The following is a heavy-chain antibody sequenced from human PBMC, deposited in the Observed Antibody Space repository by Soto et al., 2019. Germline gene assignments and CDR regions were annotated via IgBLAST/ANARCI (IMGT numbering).Heavy chain of an antibody. CDR2: INAGNGNT. J-gene: IGHJ6*02. V-gene: IGHV1-3*01. CDR1: GYTFTSYA. Sequence: GASVKVSCKASGYTFTSYAMHWVRQAPGQRLEWMGWINAGNGNTKYSQKFQGRVTITRDTSASTAYMELSSLRSEDTAVYYCARVGPTYRTNFYYYYGMDVWGQGTTVTVSS. CDR3: ARVGPTYRTNFYYYYGMDV. D-gene: IGHD1-7*01.